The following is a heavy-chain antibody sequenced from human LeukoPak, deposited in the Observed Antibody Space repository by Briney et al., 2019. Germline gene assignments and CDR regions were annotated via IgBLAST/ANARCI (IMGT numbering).Heavy chain of an antibody. D-gene: IGHD2-2*01. CDR1: GFTFNTYI. CDR2: INHSGST. CDR3: AREGVVVPAAIALDY. J-gene: IGHJ4*02. V-gene: IGHV4-34*01. Sequence: GSLRLSCAASGFTFNTYITNWVRQAPGKGLEWIGEINHSGSTNYNPSLKSRVTMSVDTSKNQFSLKLSSVTAADTAVYYCAREGVVVPAAIALDYWGQGTLVTVSS.